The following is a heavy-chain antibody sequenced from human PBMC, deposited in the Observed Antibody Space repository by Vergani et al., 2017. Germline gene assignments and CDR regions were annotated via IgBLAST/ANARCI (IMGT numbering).Heavy chain of an antibody. CDR1: GGTFSSYA. J-gene: IGHJ6*03. CDR3: ARAKEYYDMLTGYHPPDYYYYYMDV. D-gene: IGHD3-9*01. CDR2: IIPIFGTA. Sequence: QVQLVQSGAEVKKPGSSVKVSCKASGGTFSSYAISWVRQAPGQGLEWMGGIIPIFGTANYAQKFQGRVTSTADESTSTAYMELSSLRSEDTAVYYCARAKEYYDMLTGYHPPDYYYYYMDVWGKGTTVTVSS. V-gene: IGHV1-69*01.